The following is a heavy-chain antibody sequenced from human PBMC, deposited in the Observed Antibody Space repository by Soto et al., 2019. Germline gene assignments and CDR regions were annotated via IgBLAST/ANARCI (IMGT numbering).Heavy chain of an antibody. Sequence: ASVKVSCKASGFTFTSYDINWVRQATGQGLEWMGWMNPNSGNTGYAQKFQGRVTMPSNTSIRTAYMELSSLRSEDTAVYYYGRGCPDYAPINYYYYYMDVWGKGTTVTVSS. V-gene: IGHV1-8*01. CDR2: MNPNSGNT. D-gene: IGHD4-17*01. J-gene: IGHJ6*03. CDR1: GFTFTSYD. CDR3: GRGCPDYAPINYYYYYMDV.